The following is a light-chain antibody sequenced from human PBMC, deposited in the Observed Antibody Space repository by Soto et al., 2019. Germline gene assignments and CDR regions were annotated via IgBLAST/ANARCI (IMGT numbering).Light chain of an antibody. CDR1: QSISNW. J-gene: IGKJ1*01. CDR2: HAS. CDR3: QKYNSYS. Sequence: DIQMTQSPSTGPASVVDGATSTCRASQSISNWLAWYQQKPGTAPKVLIYHASNLQSGVPSRFSGSGSGTEFTLTISSLKPDDFATYYCQKYNSYSFGQGTKVDIK. V-gene: IGKV1-5*01.